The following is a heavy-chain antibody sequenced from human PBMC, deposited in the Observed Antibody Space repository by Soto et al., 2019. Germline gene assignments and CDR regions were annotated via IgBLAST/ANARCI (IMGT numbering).Heavy chain of an antibody. V-gene: IGHV3-30-3*01. D-gene: IGHD1-26*01. CDR1: GFSFSDYP. J-gene: IGHJ4*02. Sequence: GGSLRLSCAASGFSFSDYPMHWVRQAPGKGLEWIALISYDGIQKDFADSVKGRFTISRDNSKNTLYLQMNSLRVEDTAVYYCGREEGIVGALIDYWGQGTLVTVSS. CDR2: ISYDGIQK. CDR3: GREEGIVGALIDY.